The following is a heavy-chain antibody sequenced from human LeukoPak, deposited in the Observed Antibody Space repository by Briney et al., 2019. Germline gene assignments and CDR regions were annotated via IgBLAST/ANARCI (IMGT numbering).Heavy chain of an antibody. J-gene: IGHJ4*02. D-gene: IGHD2-2*03. CDR1: GFTFSFYG. CDR3: AKDSHWILFDD. CDR2: ISGSGKST. Sequence: GGSLRLSCAASGFTFSFYGMSWARQAPGKGLEWVSGISGSGKSTYYADSVKGRFTISRDNSKNTLYLQMNSLRDEDTAVYYCAKDSHWILFDDWGQGTLVTVSS. V-gene: IGHV3-23*01.